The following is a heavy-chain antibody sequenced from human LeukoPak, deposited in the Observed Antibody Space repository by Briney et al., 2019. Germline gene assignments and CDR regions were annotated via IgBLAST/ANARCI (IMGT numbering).Heavy chain of an antibody. CDR3: AKRYCSSASCYWVAFDV. Sequence: PGGSLRLSCAASGFTFSSYAMSWVRQAPGKGLEWVSAISGSGDSTYHADSVKGRFTISRDNSKNTLYLQMNSPRAEDTAVYYCAKRYCSSASCYWVAFDVWGQGTMVTVSS. V-gene: IGHV3-23*01. CDR2: ISGSGDST. CDR1: GFTFSSYA. J-gene: IGHJ3*01. D-gene: IGHD2-2*01.